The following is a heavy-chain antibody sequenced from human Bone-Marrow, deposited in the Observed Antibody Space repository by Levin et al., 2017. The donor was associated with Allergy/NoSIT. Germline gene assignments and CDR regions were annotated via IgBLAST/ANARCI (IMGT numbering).Heavy chain of an antibody. CDR3: ARARPYCSSTSCHANWFDP. CDR2: IYYSGST. J-gene: IGHJ5*02. D-gene: IGHD2-2*01. Sequence: SETLSLTCTVSGGSISSGGYYWSWIRQHPGKGLEWIGYIYYSGSTYYNPSLKSRVTISVDTSKNQFSLKLSSVTAADTAVYYCARARPYCSSTSCHANWFDPWGQGTLVTVSS. V-gene: IGHV4-31*03. CDR1: GGSISSGGYY.